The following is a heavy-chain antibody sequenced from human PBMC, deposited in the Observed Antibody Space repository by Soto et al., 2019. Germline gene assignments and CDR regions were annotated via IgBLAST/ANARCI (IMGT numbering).Heavy chain of an antibody. J-gene: IGHJ6*02. Sequence: SETLSLTCTVSGGSISSCGYYWSWIRQHPGKGLEWIGYIYYSGSTYYNPSLKSRVTISVDTSKNQFSLKLSSVTAADTAVYYCARDRARMSSGPRRYYYGSGSYRGGMDAWGQGTTVTVSS. CDR1: GGSISSCGYY. V-gene: IGHV4-31*03. CDR3: ARDRARMSSGPRRYYYGSGSYRGGMDA. D-gene: IGHD3-10*01. CDR2: IYYSGST.